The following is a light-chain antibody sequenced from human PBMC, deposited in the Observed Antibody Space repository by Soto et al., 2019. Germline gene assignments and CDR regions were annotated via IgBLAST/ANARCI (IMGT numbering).Light chain of an antibody. CDR3: SSFTSSNTVL. Sequence: QSALTQPASVSGSPGQSITISCTGTSSDVGGYNYVSWYQQHPGKAPNLIINNVSNRPSGVSNRFSGSKSGNTASLTISGLQAEDEGHYYCSSFTSSNTVLFGGGTKLTVL. V-gene: IGLV2-14*01. CDR1: SSDVGGYNY. J-gene: IGLJ2*01. CDR2: NVS.